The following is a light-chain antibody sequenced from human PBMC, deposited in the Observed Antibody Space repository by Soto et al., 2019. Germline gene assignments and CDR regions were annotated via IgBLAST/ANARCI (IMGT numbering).Light chain of an antibody. CDR2: GAS. V-gene: IGKV3-20*01. Sequence: EIVLTQSPGTLSLSPGERATLSCRASQSVNSNHLAWYQQRPGQAPRLLIYGASIRATGIPDRFSGSGSGTDFTLSFSRLEPEDFAVFYCQQYVSSLVTFGQGTRLEIK. CDR3: QQYVSSLVT. CDR1: QSVNSNH. J-gene: IGKJ5*01.